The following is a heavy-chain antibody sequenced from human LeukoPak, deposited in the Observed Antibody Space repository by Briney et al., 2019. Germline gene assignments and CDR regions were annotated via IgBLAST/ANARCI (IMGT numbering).Heavy chain of an antibody. Sequence: ASVKVSCKASGYTFTGYYMHWVRQAPAQGLEWMGRINPNSGGTNYAQKFQGTGTMTRDTSISTDYMELSRLRSDDKAVYYCARSVGTMIVVFDYWGQGTLVTVSS. CDR2: INPNSGGT. CDR3: ARSVGTMIVVFDY. D-gene: IGHD3-22*01. J-gene: IGHJ4*02. CDR1: GYTFTGYY. V-gene: IGHV1-2*06.